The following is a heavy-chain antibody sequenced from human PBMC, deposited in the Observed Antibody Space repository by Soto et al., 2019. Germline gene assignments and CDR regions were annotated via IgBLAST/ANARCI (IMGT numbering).Heavy chain of an antibody. D-gene: IGHD3-10*01. CDR3: ARDGYMDRGVIGGGFDY. Sequence: ISSSSSYIYYADSVKGRFTISRDNAKNSLYLQMNSLRAEDTAVYYCARDGYMDRGVIGGGFDYWGQGTLVTVSS. J-gene: IGHJ4*02. CDR2: ISSSSSYI. V-gene: IGHV3-21*01.